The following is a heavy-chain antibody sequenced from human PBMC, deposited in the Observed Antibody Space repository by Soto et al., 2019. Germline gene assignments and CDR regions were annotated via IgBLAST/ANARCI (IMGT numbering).Heavy chain of an antibody. Sequence: ASVKVSCKASGYTFTSYAMHWVRQAPGQRLEWMGWINAGNGNTKYSQKFQGRVTITRDTSASTAYMELSSLRSEDTAVYYCARDSVWFGELMSRLDYWGQGTLVTVSS. CDR1: GYTFTSYA. V-gene: IGHV1-3*01. CDR3: ARDSVWFGELMSRLDY. J-gene: IGHJ4*02. CDR2: INAGNGNT. D-gene: IGHD3-10*01.